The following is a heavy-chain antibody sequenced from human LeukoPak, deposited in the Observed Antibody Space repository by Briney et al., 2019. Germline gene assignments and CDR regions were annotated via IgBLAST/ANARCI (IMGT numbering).Heavy chain of an antibody. CDR1: GFTFRRYW. D-gene: IGHD3-10*01. CDR2: IKQDGSEK. CDR3: VGLGENY. J-gene: IGHJ4*02. Sequence: GGSLRLFCAASGFTFRRYWMSWARQASGKGLEWVANIKQDGSEKYYVDSVKGRFTISRNNAKNSLYLQMNSLRAEDTAVYYCVGLGENYWGQGTLVTDSS. V-gene: IGHV3-7*02.